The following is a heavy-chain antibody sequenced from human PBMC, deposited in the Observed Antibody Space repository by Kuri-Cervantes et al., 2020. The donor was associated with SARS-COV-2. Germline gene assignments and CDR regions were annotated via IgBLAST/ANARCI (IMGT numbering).Heavy chain of an antibody. CDR3: ARSVCSGGSCRLKGGPYYFDY. J-gene: IGHJ4*02. D-gene: IGHD2-15*01. CDR1: GYSISSGYY. Sequence: SETLSLTCAVPGYSISSGYYWGWIRQPPGKGLEWIGSIYHSGSTYYNPSLKSRVTISVDTSKNQFSLKLSSVTAADTAVYYCARSVCSGGSCRLKGGPYYFDYWGQGTLVTVSS. V-gene: IGHV4-38-2*01. CDR2: IYHSGST.